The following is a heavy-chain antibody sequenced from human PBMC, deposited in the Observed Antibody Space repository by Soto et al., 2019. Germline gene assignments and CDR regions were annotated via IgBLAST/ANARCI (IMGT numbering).Heavy chain of an antibody. Sequence: GGSLRLSCAASGFTFSSYGMHWVRQAPGKGLEWVAVIWYDGSNEYYADSVKGRFTISRDNSKNTLYLQMNSLRAEDTAVYYCATTYEQWLVNWGQGTRVTVSS. CDR1: GFTFSSYG. D-gene: IGHD6-19*01. CDR3: ATTYEQWLVN. J-gene: IGHJ4*02. CDR2: IWYDGSNE. V-gene: IGHV3-33*01.